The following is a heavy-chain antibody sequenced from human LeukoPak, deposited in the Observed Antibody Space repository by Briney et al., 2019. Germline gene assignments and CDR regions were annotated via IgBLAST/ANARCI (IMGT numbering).Heavy chain of an antibody. Sequence: GASVKVSCKASGYTFTGYYMHWVRQAPRQGLEWMGRINPNSGGTNYAQKFQGRVTMTRDTSISTAYMELSRLRSDDTAVYYCAVVAATGAFDIWGQGTMVTVSS. V-gene: IGHV1-2*06. CDR2: INPNSGGT. CDR3: AVVAATGAFDI. J-gene: IGHJ3*02. D-gene: IGHD2-15*01. CDR1: GYTFTGYY.